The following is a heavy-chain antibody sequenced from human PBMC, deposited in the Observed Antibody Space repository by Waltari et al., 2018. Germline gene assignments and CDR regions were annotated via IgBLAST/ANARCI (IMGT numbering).Heavy chain of an antibody. CDR1: GGSINSGDYF. CDR2: VYRRGVT. D-gene: IGHD3-10*01. CDR3: AIMVRGIMGGVDY. V-gene: IGHV4-61*02. Sequence: QVQLQESGPGLVKPSQTLSLTCTVSGGSINSGDYFWNWIRQPAGKGLAWIGRVYRRGVTNYNPSLKSRVSISLDTSKNQFSLRLNSVTAADTAVYYCAIMVRGIMGGVDYWGQGTLVIVSS. J-gene: IGHJ4*02.